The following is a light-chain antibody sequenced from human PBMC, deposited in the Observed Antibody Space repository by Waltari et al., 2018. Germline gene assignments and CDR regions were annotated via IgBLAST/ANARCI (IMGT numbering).Light chain of an antibody. J-gene: IGLJ3*02. CDR3: SAWDSDLSAWV. V-gene: IGLV10-54*04. Sequence: QAGLTQPPSVSTGFRQTATLTCTGNTNNVGYEGAAWLQQHQGHPPKPLSYRNNNRPSGISERFSASRSGNTASLTITELQAEDEGDYYCSAWDSDLSAWVFGGGTKLTVL. CDR1: TNNVGYEG. CDR2: RNN.